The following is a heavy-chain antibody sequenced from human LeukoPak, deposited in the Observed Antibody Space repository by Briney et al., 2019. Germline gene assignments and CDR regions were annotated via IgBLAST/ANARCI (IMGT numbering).Heavy chain of an antibody. Sequence: SETLSLTCTVSGGSISSYYWSWIRQPPGKGLEWIGYIYYSGSTYYNPSLRSRVTISVDTSKNQFSLKLNSVTAADTAVYYCARVHYYGSGSYDPGYDYYYYYYMDVWGKGTTVTVSS. CDR3: ARVHYYGSGSYDPGYDYYYYYYMDV. J-gene: IGHJ6*03. D-gene: IGHD3-10*01. CDR2: IYYSGST. CDR1: GGSISSYY. V-gene: IGHV4-59*12.